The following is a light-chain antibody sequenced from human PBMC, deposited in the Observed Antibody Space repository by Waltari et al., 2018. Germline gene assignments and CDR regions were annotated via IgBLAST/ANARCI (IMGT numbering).Light chain of an antibody. CDR3: QHYVRLPAT. CDR2: GAS. Sequence: IVLTQSPDTLSLSPGERATLSCRASQSVSRPLAWYQQKHGQAPKLLIYGASTRAPGIPDRFTGSGSGTDFSLNISSLEPEDCAIYFSQHYVRLPATFGQGTKVEIK. CDR1: QSVSRP. J-gene: IGKJ1*01. V-gene: IGKV3-20*01.